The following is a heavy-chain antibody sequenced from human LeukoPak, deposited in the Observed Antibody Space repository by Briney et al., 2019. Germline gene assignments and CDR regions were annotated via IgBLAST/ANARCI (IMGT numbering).Heavy chain of an antibody. Sequence: TGGSLRLSCAASGFTFSSYAMSWVRQAPGKGLEWVSALSGSGGSTYYADSVKGRFTTSRDNSKNTLYLQVNSLRAEDTGVYCCAKNLYCTNGVYYDGMDVWGQGTTVTVFS. D-gene: IGHD2-8*01. CDR2: LSGSGGST. V-gene: IGHV3-23*01. CDR3: AKNLYCTNGVYYDGMDV. CDR1: GFTFSSYA. J-gene: IGHJ6*02.